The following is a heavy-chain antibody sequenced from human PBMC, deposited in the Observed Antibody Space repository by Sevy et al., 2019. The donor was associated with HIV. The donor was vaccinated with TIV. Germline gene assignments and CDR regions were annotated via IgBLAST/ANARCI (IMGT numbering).Heavy chain of an antibody. CDR1: GFTFSDAW. D-gene: IGHD1-1*01. CDR3: ITYPRIITTGTGGFDP. V-gene: IGHV3-15*01. Sequence: GGSLRLSCAASGFTFSDAWMGWVRQAAGKGLECVGRIKSKSDGGTVEHAAPVKGRFTISRDDSKDTLYLQMNSLKTEDTAVYFCITYPRIITTGTGGFDPWGQGTLVTVSS. CDR2: IKSKSDGGTV. J-gene: IGHJ5*02.